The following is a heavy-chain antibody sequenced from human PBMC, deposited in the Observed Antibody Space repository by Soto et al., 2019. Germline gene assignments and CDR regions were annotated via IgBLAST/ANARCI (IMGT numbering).Heavy chain of an antibody. CDR2: ITWNSGYI. Sequence: GGSLRLSCAASGFTFDDYAMHWARQAPGKGLEWVSYITWNSGYIGYADSVKGRFTISRDNANNSLYLQMNSLKPEDTAFYYCAKALYGSSSSPIDYWGQGTLVTVS. J-gene: IGHJ4*02. CDR3: AKALYGSSSSPIDY. V-gene: IGHV3-9*01. D-gene: IGHD6-13*01. CDR1: GFTFDDYA.